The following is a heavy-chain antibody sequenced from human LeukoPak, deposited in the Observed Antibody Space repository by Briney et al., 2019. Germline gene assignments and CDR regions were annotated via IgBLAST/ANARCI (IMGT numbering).Heavy chain of an antibody. CDR3: AKGSKEVLFTRDHYMDV. CDR1: GFTFTTYW. CDR2: IRYDGSNK. V-gene: IGHV3-30*02. J-gene: IGHJ6*03. D-gene: IGHD3-3*01. Sequence: PGGSLRLSCAASGFTFTTYWMGWVRQAPGKGLEWVAFIRYDGSNKYYADSVKGRFTISRDNSKNKLYLQMNSLRAEDTAVYYCAKGSKEVLFTRDHYMDVWGKGTTVTISS.